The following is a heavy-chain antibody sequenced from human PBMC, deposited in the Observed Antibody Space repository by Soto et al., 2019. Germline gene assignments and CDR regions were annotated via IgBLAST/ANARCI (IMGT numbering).Heavy chain of an antibody. CDR2: IYPPGNT. D-gene: IGHD3-10*01. J-gene: IGHJ5*02. CDR3: ARVHVWFGASYWFDP. Sequence: QVQLQESGPGLVKPSETLSLTCTVSGGSINGYSWSWIRQPAGKGLEWIGRIYPPGNTNYNPSLKSRVTMSIDTSKNQFALNLTSVTGADTAMYYCARVHVWFGASYWFDPWGQGTLVTVSS. CDR1: GGSINGYS. V-gene: IGHV4-4*07.